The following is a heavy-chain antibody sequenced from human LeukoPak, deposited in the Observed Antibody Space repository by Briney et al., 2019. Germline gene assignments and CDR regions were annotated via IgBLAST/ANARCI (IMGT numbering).Heavy chain of an antibody. V-gene: IGHV3-7*01. CDR2: IKQDGSEK. CDR1: GFTFSSYW. CDR3: ARDERCSGGSCYSAFDI. Sequence: GGSLRLSCAASGFTFSSYWMSWVRQAPGKGLEWVANIKQDGSEKYYVDSVKGRLTISRDNAKNSLYLQMNSLRAEDTAVYYCARDERCSGGSCYSAFDIWGQGTMVTVSS. J-gene: IGHJ3*02. D-gene: IGHD2-15*01.